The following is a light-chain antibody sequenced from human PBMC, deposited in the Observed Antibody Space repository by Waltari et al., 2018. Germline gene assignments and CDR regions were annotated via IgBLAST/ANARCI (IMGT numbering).Light chain of an antibody. J-gene: IGLJ3*02. CDR3: CSYAGAV. CDR1: SSGVGSYNL. CDR2: EGS. V-gene: IGLV2-23*01. Sequence: QSALTQPASGSGSPGQSITISCTGTSSGVGSYNLVSWYQQHPGKAPKLMIYEGSKRPSGVSNRFSGSKSGNTASLTISGLQAEDEADYYCCSYAGAVFGGGTKLTIL.